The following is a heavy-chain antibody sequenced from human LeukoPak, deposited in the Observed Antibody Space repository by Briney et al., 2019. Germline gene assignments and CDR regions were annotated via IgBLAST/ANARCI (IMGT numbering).Heavy chain of an antibody. CDR2: IYDSGST. CDR3: TLRDF. Sequence: SETLSLTCTVSGGSLSNYYWSWIRQPPGKGLEWIGHIYDSGSTTYNPSLKSRVTISVDTSKNQFSLKLSSVTAADTAVYFCTLRDFWGQGSLVTVSS. CDR1: GGSLSNYY. J-gene: IGHJ4*02. V-gene: IGHV4-59*08.